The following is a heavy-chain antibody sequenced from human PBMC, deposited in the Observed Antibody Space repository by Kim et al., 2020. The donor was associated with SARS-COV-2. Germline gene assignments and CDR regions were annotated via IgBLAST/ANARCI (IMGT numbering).Heavy chain of an antibody. CDR3: ARGHLVRGVMTYYFDY. CDR1: GGSFSGYY. CDR2: INHSGST. Sequence: SETLSLTCAVYGGSFSGYYWSWIRQLPGKGLEWIGEINHSGSTNYNPSLKSRVTISVDTSTNQFSLKLSSVTAADTAVYYCARGHLVRGVMTYYFDYWGQGTLVTVSS. D-gene: IGHD3-10*01. J-gene: IGHJ4*02. V-gene: IGHV4-34*01.